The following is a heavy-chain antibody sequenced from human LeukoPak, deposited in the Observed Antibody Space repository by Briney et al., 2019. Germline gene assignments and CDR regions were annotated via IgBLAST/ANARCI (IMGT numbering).Heavy chain of an antibody. CDR1: GFTFSSYG. Sequence: QSGGSLRLSCAASGFTFSSYGMHWVRQAPGKGLEWVAFIRYDGSNKYYADSVKGRFTISRDNSKNTLYLQMNSLRAEDTAVHYCARGAAAGTDPYNWFDPWGQGTLVTVSS. J-gene: IGHJ5*02. D-gene: IGHD6-13*01. CDR3: ARGAAAGTDPYNWFDP. V-gene: IGHV3-30*02. CDR2: IRYDGSNK.